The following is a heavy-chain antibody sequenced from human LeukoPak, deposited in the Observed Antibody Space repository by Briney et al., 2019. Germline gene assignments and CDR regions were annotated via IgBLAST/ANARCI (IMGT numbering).Heavy chain of an antibody. Sequence: SETLSLTCTVSGDSISSGDYYWSWIRQPAGKGLEWIGRISSSGSTNYNPSLKSRVTISVDTSKNQFSLKLSSVTAADTAVYFCARHRRYTGYDLFDIWGQGTMVTVSS. D-gene: IGHD5-12*01. J-gene: IGHJ3*02. V-gene: IGHV4-61*02. CDR1: GDSISSGDYY. CDR2: ISSSGST. CDR3: ARHRRYTGYDLFDI.